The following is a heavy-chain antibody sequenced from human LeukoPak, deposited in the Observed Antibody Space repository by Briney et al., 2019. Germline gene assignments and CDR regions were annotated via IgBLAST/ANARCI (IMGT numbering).Heavy chain of an antibody. CDR1: GGSISSYY. V-gene: IGHV4-4*07. CDR3: AREGKRWLQSDRWFDP. J-gene: IGHJ5*02. D-gene: IGHD5-24*01. CDR2: IYTRGST. Sequence: SETLSLTCTVSGGSISSYYWSWIRQPAGKGLEWIGRIYTRGSTNYNPSLKSRVTMSVDTSKNQFSLKLSPVTAADTAVYYCAREGKRWLQSDRWFDPWGQGTLVTVSS.